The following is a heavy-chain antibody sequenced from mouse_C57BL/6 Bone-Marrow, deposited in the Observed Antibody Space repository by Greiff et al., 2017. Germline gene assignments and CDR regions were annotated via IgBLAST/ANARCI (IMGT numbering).Heavy chain of an antibody. CDR1: GFTFSSYA. CDR2: ISDGGSYT. D-gene: IGHD2-4*01. V-gene: IGHV5-4*01. CDR3: AREGYDYTWFAY. Sequence: EVKLMESGGGLVKPGGSLKLSCAASGFTFSSYAMSWVRQTPEKRLEWVATISDGGSYTYYPDNVKGRFTISRDNAKNNLYLQMSQLKSEDTAMYYCAREGYDYTWFAYWGQGTLVTVSA. J-gene: IGHJ3*01.